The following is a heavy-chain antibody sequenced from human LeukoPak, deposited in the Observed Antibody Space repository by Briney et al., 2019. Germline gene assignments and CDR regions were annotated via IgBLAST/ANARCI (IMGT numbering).Heavy chain of an antibody. CDR2: IYYSGST. J-gene: IGHJ4*02. CDR1: GGSISSSSYY. CDR3: AMPSGGYYGSGSFDY. D-gene: IGHD3-10*01. V-gene: IGHV4-39*01. Sequence: SETLSLTCTVSGGSISSSSYYWGWIRQPPGRGLEWVGSIYYSGSTYYNPSLKSRVTISVDTSKNQFCLKLSSVTAADTAVYYCAMPSGGYYGSGSFDYWGQGTLVTVSS.